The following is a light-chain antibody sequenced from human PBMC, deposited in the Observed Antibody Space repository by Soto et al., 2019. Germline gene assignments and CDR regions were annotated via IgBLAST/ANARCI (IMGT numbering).Light chain of an antibody. CDR1: RSNIGNNY. J-gene: IGLJ3*02. CDR2: DND. V-gene: IGLV1-51*01. CDR3: EAWDSSLSAGV. Sequence: QSVLTQPPSVSAAPGQKVTVSCSGSRSNIGNNYLSWYQHLPGTAPKLLIYDNDKRPSGIPDRFSASKSGTSATLGITGLQTGDEADYYCEAWDSSLSAGVFGGGTKLTVL.